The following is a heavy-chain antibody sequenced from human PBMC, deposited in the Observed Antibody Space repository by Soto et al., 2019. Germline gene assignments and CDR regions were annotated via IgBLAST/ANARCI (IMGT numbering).Heavy chain of an antibody. J-gene: IGHJ4*02. D-gene: IGHD5-12*01. CDR2: MNPNSGNT. V-gene: IGHV1-8*02. Sequence: ASVPVSCKASGYNFSTYYVRWVRQAPGQGLEWMGWMNPNSGNTGYAQKFQGRVTMTRNTSISTAYMELSSLRSEDTAVYYCARGSAYSGYDHPLDYWGQGTLVTVSS. CDR1: GYNFSTYY. CDR3: ARGSAYSGYDHPLDY.